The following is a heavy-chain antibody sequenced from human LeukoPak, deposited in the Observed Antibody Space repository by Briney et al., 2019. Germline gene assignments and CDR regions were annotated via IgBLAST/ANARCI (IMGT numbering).Heavy chain of an antibody. D-gene: IGHD4-11*01. CDR1: GGSISGYY. CDR2: IYTSGST. CDR3: ARDKGDYSNYGHLSAFDI. J-gene: IGHJ3*02. Sequence: SETLSLTCTVSGGSISGYYWSWVRQPAGKGLEWIGRIYTSGSTNYNPSLKSRVTMSVDTSKNQFSLKLSSVTAADTAVYYCARDKGDYSNYGHLSAFDIWGQGTMVTVSS. V-gene: IGHV4-4*07.